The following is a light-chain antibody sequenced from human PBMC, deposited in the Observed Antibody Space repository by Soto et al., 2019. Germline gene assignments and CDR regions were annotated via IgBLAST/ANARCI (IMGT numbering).Light chain of an antibody. CDR1: QSVSSY. J-gene: IGKJ4*01. V-gene: IGKV3-11*01. CDR3: QQRSNLPLT. Sequence: EIVLTQSPATLSLSPGERATLSCRASQSVSSYLAWYQQKPGQAPRLLIYDASNRATGIPARFSGSGSGTDFPITISSLEPEDFAVYYCQQRSNLPLTFRGGTNVEIK. CDR2: DAS.